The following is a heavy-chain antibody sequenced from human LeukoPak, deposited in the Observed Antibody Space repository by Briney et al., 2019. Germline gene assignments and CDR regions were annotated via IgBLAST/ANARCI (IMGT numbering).Heavy chain of an antibody. CDR2: INHSGST. J-gene: IGHJ4*02. Sequence: PSETLSLTCAVYGGSFSGYYWSWIRQPPGKGLEWIGEINHSGSTNYNPSLKSRVTISVDTSKNQFSLKLSSVTAADTAVYYCAGRPPAPLWRAYYFDYWGQGTLVTVSS. CDR3: AGRPPAPLWRAYYFDY. D-gene: IGHD1-14*01. V-gene: IGHV4-34*01. CDR1: GGSFSGYY.